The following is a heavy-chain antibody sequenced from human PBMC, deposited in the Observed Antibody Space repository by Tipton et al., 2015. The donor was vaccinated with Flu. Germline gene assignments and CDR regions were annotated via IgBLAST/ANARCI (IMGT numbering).Heavy chain of an antibody. CDR1: GVSISSGGYY. CDR2: IYFTGKT. Sequence: TLSLTCAVSGVSISSGGYYWGWIRQHPGKGLEWIGYIYFTGKTYYNSSLQSRVAISVETSKNQFSLRRNSVTAADTAVDYFAKERHEGAFDVWGQGTKVAVSS. CDR3: AKERHEGAFDV. D-gene: IGHD1-1*01. V-gene: IGHV4-31*11. J-gene: IGHJ3*01.